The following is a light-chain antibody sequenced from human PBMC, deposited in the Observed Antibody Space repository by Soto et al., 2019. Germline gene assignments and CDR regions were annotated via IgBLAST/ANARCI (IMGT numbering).Light chain of an antibody. V-gene: IGLV1-40*01. J-gene: IGLJ3*02. CDR1: SSNIGAGYD. CDR3: QSYDSSPNWV. Sequence: QSVLTQPPSVSGAPGQRVTISCTGSSSNIGAGYDVHWYQQLPGTAPKLLIYGNSNRPSGVPDRFSGSKSGTSASLAITGIQAEDEADYYCQSYDSSPNWVFGGGTKLTVL. CDR2: GNS.